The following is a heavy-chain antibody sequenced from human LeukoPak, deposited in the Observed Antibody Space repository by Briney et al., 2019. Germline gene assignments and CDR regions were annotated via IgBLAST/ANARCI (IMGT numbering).Heavy chain of an antibody. D-gene: IGHD2-15*01. V-gene: IGHV3-21*01. CDR3: ARESEHSVSQVDFDL. CDR2: ISSSSSYI. Sequence: GGSLRLSCAASGFTFSSYSMNWVRQAPGKGLEWVSSISSSSSYIYYADSVKGRFTISRDNAKNSLYLQMNSLRGEDMAVYYCARESEHSVSQVDFDLWGQGTMVTVSS. CDR1: GFTFSSYS. J-gene: IGHJ3*01.